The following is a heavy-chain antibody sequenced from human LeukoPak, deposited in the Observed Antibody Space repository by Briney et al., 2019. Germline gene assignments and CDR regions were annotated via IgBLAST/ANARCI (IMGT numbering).Heavy chain of an antibody. V-gene: IGHV3-30-3*01. CDR1: GFTFSSYA. CDR2: ISYDGSNK. D-gene: IGHD6-19*01. CDR3: ARDQPSSLLARIEVAGTFDY. J-gene: IGHJ4*02. Sequence: GRSLRLSCAASGFTFSSYAMHWVRQAPGKGLEWVAVISYDGSNKYYADSVKGRFTISRDNSKNTLYLQMNSLRAEDTAVYYCARDQPSSLLARIEVAGTFDYWGQGTLVTVSS.